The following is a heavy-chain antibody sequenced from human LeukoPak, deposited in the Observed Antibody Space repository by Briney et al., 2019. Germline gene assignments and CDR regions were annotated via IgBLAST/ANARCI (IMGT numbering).Heavy chain of an antibody. CDR2: IWYDGSNK. J-gene: IGHJ4*02. Sequence: GRSLILSCAASGFTFSSYGMHWVRQAPGKGLEWVAVIWYDGSNKYHADSVQGRFTISRDNSKNMVYLQMNSLRDEDTAVYYCARDPGGIHSYWGQGTLVSVSS. CDR1: GFTFSSYG. CDR3: ARDPGGIHSY. D-gene: IGHD1-26*01. V-gene: IGHV3-33*01.